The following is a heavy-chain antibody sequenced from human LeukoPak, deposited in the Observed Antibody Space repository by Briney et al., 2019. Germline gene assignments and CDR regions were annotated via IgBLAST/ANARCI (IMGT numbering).Heavy chain of an antibody. D-gene: IGHD2-21*02. CDR2: MNPNSGST. J-gene: IGHJ4*02. V-gene: IGHV1-8*01. CDR3: ARGVHIVVVTAIDNFDY. CDR1: GYTFTSYD. Sequence: ASVKVSCKASGYTFTSYDINWVRQATGQGLEWMGWMNPNSGSTGYAQKFQGRVTMTRNTSISTAYMELSSLRSEDTAVHYCARGVHIVVVTAIDNFDYWGQGTLVTVSS.